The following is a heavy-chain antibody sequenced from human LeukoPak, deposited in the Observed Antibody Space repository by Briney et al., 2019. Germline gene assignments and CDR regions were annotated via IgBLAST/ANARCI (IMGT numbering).Heavy chain of an antibody. J-gene: IGHJ4*02. CDR3: AKDRRAGSYDY. Sequence: GGSLRLSCAASGFTFSSYSMNWVRQAPGKGLEWVSYISSRSTPIYYADSVKGRFTISRDNSKNTLYLQMNSLRAEDTAVYYCAKDRRAGSYDYWGQGTLVTVSS. CDR2: ISSRSTPI. D-gene: IGHD3-10*01. CDR1: GFTFSSYS. V-gene: IGHV3-48*01.